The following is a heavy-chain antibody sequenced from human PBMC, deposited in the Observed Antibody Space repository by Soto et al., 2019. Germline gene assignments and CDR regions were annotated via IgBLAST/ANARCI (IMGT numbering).Heavy chain of an antibody. J-gene: IGHJ4*02. CDR3: ARAPEEVYHSLYYFDY. Sequence: SETLSLTCTVSGGSISSYYWSWIRQPPGKGLEWIGYIYYSGSTSYNPSIKSRVTISVDTSKNQFSLKLSSVTAADTALYYCARAPEEVYHSLYYFDYWGQGTLVTVSS. CDR1: GGSISSYY. V-gene: IGHV4-59*01. CDR2: IYYSGST. D-gene: IGHD3-16*02.